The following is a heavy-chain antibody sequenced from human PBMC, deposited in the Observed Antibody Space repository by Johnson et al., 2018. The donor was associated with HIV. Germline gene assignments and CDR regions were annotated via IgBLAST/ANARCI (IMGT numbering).Heavy chain of an antibody. CDR3: VREGYSSSSDAFDI. D-gene: IGHD6-6*01. CDR1: GFTFNKFA. V-gene: IGHV3-30*09. J-gene: IGHJ3*02. Sequence: QVQLVESGGGVVQPGRSLTLSCAASGFTFNKFAMHWVRQAPGKGLEWLAFISFDGSNKYFGDSVEGRFDISRENSKNSNYLHMNSLRPEDTAIYYCVREGYSSSSDAFDIWGQGTMVTVSS. CDR2: ISFDGSNK.